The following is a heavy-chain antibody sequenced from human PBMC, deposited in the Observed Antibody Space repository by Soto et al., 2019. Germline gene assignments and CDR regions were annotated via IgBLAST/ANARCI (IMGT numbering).Heavy chain of an antibody. CDR2: ISAYNGNT. CDR3: ARGNYYGSGSYLGSY. Sequence: VASVKVSCKASGYTFTSYGVSWVRQAPGQGLEWMGWISAYNGNTNYAQKLQGRVTMTTDTSTSTAYMEPRSLRSDDTAVYYCARGNYYGSGSYLGSYWGQGTLVTVSS. J-gene: IGHJ4*02. V-gene: IGHV1-18*01. D-gene: IGHD3-10*01. CDR1: GYTFTSYG.